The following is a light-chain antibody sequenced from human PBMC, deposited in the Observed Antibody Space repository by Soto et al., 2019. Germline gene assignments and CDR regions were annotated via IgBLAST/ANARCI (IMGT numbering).Light chain of an antibody. CDR1: QGISSY. Sequence: AIRMTQSPSSLSASTGDRVTITCRASQGISSYLAWYQQKPGKAPKLLIYAASRLQSGVPSRFSGSGSGTDFTLTISSLQPEDSATYYCQQANSFPFTVGPGTKVDIK. V-gene: IGKV1-8*01. CDR2: AAS. J-gene: IGKJ3*01. CDR3: QQANSFPFT.